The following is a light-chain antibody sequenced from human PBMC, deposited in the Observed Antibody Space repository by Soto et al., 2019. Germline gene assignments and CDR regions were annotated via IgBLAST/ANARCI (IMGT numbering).Light chain of an antibody. CDR2: NTN. J-gene: IGLJ2*01. V-gene: IGLV8-61*01. CDR3: VLYIGSGIVI. Sequence: QAVVTQEPSFSVSPGGTVTLSCALRSGSVSTTYYPSWYQQTPGQAPRTLIYNTNIRSSGVPDRFSGSILEIKAALAITGAQADDESDYYCVLYIGSGIVIFGGGTMLTVL. CDR1: SGSVSTTYY.